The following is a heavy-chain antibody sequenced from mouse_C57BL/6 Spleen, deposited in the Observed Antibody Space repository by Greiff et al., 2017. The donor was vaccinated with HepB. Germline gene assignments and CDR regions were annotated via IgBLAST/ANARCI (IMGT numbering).Heavy chain of an antibody. CDR2: FYPGSGSI. CDR1: GYTFTEYT. Sequence: QVQLQQSGAELVKPGASVKLSCKASGYTFTEYTIHWVKQRSGQGLEWIGWFYPGSGSIKYNEKFKDKATLTADKSSSTVYMKLSRLTSEDSAVYFCASHEEAHYGNYDYAMDYWGQGTSVTVSS. CDR3: ASHEEAHYGNYDYAMDY. V-gene: IGHV1-62-2*01. J-gene: IGHJ4*01. D-gene: IGHD2-1*01.